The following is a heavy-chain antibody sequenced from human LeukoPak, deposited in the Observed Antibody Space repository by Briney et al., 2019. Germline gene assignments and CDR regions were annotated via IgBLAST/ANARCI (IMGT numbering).Heavy chain of an antibody. V-gene: IGHV1-2*02. D-gene: IGHD3-10*01. CDR2: INPNSGDT. J-gene: IGHJ4*02. Sequence: ASVKVSCKASTYTFTDNSIHWVRQAPGQGPQWMGWINPNSGDTHYARNFQDRVTLTSDTSLSTAYMELTSLRSDDTAMYYCARENSFGSGSYIFDSWGQGTLVTVSS. CDR1: TYTFTDNS. CDR3: ARENSFGSGSYIFDS.